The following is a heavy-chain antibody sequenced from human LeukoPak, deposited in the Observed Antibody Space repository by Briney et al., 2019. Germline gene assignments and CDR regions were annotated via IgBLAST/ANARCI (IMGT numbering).Heavy chain of an antibody. V-gene: IGHV1-69*13. D-gene: IGHD2-15*01. CDR1: GYNFFTYG. CDR2: IIPIFGTA. J-gene: IGHJ4*02. Sequence: ASVKVSCKASGYNFFTYGITWVRQAPGQGLEWMGGIIPIFGTANYAQKFQGRVTITADESTSTAYMELSSLRSEDTAVYYCARAPPLVRTYSFDYWGQGTLVTVSS. CDR3: ARAPPLVRTYSFDY.